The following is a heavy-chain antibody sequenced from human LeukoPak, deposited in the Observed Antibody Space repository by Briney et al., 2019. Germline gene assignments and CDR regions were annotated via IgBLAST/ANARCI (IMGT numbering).Heavy chain of an antibody. CDR2: ISYDGSNR. CDR3: AKRASAEPYFDY. D-gene: IGHD6-13*01. J-gene: IGHJ4*02. V-gene: IGHV3-30*18. CDR1: GFTFSDYG. Sequence: PGGSLRLSCAASGFTFSDYGMHWVRQAPGKGLEWVAVISYDGSNRYYADSVKGRFTISRDNSKNTLYLQMNSLRIEDTAVYYCAKRASAEPYFDYWGQGTMVTVSS.